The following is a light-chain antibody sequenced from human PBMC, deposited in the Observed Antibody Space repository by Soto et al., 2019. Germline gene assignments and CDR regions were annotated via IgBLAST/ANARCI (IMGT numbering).Light chain of an antibody. CDR1: QTVGSY. CDR2: DTS. CDR3: QQRSDXPPT. Sequence: EIVLTQSAATLSLSPGERATLSCGASQTVGSYLAWFRQTPGQAPRLLIYDTSIRATGIPARFSGSGSGTDFSLTISSLAAVDFAVYYCQQRSDXPPTFTPVPKV. J-gene: IGKJ1*01. V-gene: IGKV3-11*01.